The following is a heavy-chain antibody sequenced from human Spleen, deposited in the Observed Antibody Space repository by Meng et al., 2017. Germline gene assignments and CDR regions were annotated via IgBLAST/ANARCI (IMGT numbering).Heavy chain of an antibody. D-gene: IGHD3-10*01. J-gene: IGHJ4*02. CDR2: IIPIFGTA. Sequence: QVQRVQSGAEVMKPGSSVKVSCKASGGTFSSNTISWVRQAPGQGPEWMGGIIPIFGTANYAQNFQGRVTITADESTTTAYMELSSLRSEDTAVYYCASGVGSGTTPVDYWGQGTLVTVSS. CDR3: ASGVGSGTTPVDY. V-gene: IGHV1-69*01. CDR1: GGTFSSNT.